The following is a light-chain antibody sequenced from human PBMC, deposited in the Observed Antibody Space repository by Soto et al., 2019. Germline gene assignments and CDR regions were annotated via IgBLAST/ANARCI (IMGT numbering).Light chain of an antibody. V-gene: IGKV3-11*01. CDR1: QNIGTS. CDR2: DAS. CDR3: HQRQSWPRT. Sequence: EIVLTQSPATLSLSPGERATLSCMAGQNIGTSLVWSQQKPGQSPRLLIYDASHRATGVPARFSGSGSGTDFTLTINSLAPEDFAIYYCHQRQSWPRTFGQGTKVDIK. J-gene: IGKJ1*01.